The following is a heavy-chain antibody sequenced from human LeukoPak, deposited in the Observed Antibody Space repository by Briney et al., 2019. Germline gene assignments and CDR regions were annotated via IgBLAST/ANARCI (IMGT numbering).Heavy chain of an antibody. CDR3: AELGITMIGGV. CDR1: GFTFSSYW. CDR2: INSDGSST. Sequence: GGSLRLSCAASGFTFSSYWMHWVRQAPGKGLVWVSRINSDGSSTSYVDSVKGRFAISRDNAKNSLYLQMNSLRAEDTAVYYCAELGITMIGGVWGKGTTVTISS. J-gene: IGHJ6*04. V-gene: IGHV3-74*01. D-gene: IGHD3-10*02.